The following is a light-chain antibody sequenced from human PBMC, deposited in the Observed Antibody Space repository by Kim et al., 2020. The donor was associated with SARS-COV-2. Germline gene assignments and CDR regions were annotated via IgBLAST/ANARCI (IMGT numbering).Light chain of an antibody. V-gene: IGLV4-69*01. Sequence: QLVLTQSPSASAFLGASVKLTCTLSSGHSSYAIAWHQQQPEKGPRYLMKLNSDGSHSKRDGIPDRFSGSSSGAERYLTISSLQSEDEADYYCQTWGTGIWVFGGGTQLTVL. J-gene: IGLJ3*02. CDR3: QTWGTGIWV. CDR1: SGHSSYA. CDR2: LNSDGSH.